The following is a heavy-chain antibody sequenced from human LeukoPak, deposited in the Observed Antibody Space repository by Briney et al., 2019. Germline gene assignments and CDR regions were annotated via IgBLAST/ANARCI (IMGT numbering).Heavy chain of an antibody. J-gene: IGHJ6*03. CDR2: ISAGGDGT. CDR1: GFTFTTYA. Sequence: GGSLRLSCATSGFTFTTYAMTWVRQAPGKGLEWVSAISAGGDGTYYADSVKGRFSISRDNSKSTLYLQMNSLRAEDTAVYYCAKDGGVWGKGTTVTVSS. CDR3: AKDGGV. V-gene: IGHV3-23*01.